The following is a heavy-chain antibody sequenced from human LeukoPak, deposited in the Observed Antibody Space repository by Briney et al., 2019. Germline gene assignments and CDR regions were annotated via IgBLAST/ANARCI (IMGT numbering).Heavy chain of an antibody. Sequence: SETLSLTCTVSGYSISTGFYWGWIPQPPGKGLEWIGTIHFSGSPYYNPSLKSRVTISVDTSKNQLSLRMSSVTAADTAVYYCARGLRGPNFDYWGQGTLVTVS. D-gene: IGHD3-10*01. CDR3: ARGLRGPNFDY. CDR2: IHFSGSP. V-gene: IGHV4-38-2*02. CDR1: GYSISTGFY. J-gene: IGHJ4*02.